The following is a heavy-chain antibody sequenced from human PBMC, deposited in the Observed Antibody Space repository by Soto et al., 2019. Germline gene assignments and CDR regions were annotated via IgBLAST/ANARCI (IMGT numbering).Heavy chain of an antibody. J-gene: IGHJ6*02. CDR1: GGTFSSYA. Sequence: QVQLVQSGAEVKKPGSSVKVSCKASGGTFSSYAISWVRQAPGQGLEWMGGLIPIFGTANYAQKVQGRVTMTADESTSTAYMELSSLRSEDTAVYYCARDDVDTAMPYGMDVWGQGTTVTVSS. CDR3: ARDDVDTAMPYGMDV. CDR2: LIPIFGTA. D-gene: IGHD5-18*01. V-gene: IGHV1-69*12.